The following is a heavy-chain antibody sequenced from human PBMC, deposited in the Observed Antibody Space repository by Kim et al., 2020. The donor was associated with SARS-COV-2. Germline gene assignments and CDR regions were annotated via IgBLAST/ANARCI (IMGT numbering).Heavy chain of an antibody. V-gene: IGHV3-30*18. CDR1: GFTFSSYG. CDR2: ISYDGSNK. CDR3: AKAHAYD. D-gene: IGHD3-22*01. J-gene: IGHJ4*02. Sequence: GGSLRLSCAASGFTFSSYGMHWVRQAPGKGLEWVAVISYDGSNKYYADSVKGRFTISRDNSKNTLYLQMNSLRAEDTAVYYCAKAHAYDGGEGTLVTASS.